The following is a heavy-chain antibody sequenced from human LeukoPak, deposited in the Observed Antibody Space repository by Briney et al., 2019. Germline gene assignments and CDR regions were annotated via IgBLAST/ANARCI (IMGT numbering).Heavy chain of an antibody. CDR2: IKQNGSEK. CDR3: TRDGSGWSQH. CDR1: GFTFANYW. Sequence: GGSLRLSCAASGFTFANYWMSWVRQAPGKGLERVANIKQNGSEKYYVDSVKGRFTISRDNAKNSLYLQMNSLRAEDTAVYYSTRDGSGWSQHWGQGTLVTVSS. V-gene: IGHV3-7*01. D-gene: IGHD6-19*01. J-gene: IGHJ1*01.